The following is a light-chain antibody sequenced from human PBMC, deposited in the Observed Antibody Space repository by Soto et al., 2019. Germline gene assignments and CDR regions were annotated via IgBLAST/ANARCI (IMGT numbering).Light chain of an antibody. J-gene: IGKJ3*01. CDR1: QTISNS. CDR3: QRSYSIPDT. V-gene: IGKV1-39*01. CDR2: AAS. Sequence: DIQMTQSPSSLSASVGDRVTITCRASQTISNSLNWYQQKSGKAPKLLIFAASSLQSGVPSRFSGSGSGTDFTLTISSLQPEDFATYYCQRSYSIPDTFGPGTKVDIK.